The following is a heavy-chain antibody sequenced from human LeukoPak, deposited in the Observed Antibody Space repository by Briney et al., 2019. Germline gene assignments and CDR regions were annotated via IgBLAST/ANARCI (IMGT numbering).Heavy chain of an antibody. CDR2: IYSGGST. V-gene: IGHV3-66*01. Sequence: GGSLRLSCAASEFTVSSNHMSWVRQAPGKGLEWVSIIYSGGSTYYADSVKGRFTISRDNSKNTLYLQMNSLRAEDTAVYYCARGPYESSGYRFDYWGQGTLVTVSS. J-gene: IGHJ4*02. CDR1: EFTVSSNH. D-gene: IGHD3-22*01. CDR3: ARGPYESSGYRFDY.